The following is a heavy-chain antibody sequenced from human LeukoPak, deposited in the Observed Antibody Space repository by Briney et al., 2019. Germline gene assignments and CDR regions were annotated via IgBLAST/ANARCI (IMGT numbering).Heavy chain of an antibody. D-gene: IGHD5-18*01. J-gene: IGHJ4*02. Sequence: SVKVSRKASGFAFTSSAVQWVRQARGQRLEWIGWIVVGSGNTNYAQKFQERVTITGDMSTSTAYMELSSLRSEDTAVYYCAAGRGDTAMVEWGQGTLVTVSS. CDR3: AAGRGDTAMVE. CDR2: IVVGSGNT. V-gene: IGHV1-58*01. CDR1: GFAFTSSA.